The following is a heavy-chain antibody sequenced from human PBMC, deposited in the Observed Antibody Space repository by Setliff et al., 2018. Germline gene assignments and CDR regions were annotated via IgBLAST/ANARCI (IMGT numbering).Heavy chain of an antibody. V-gene: IGHV3-23*01. CDR3: ARRHVDTAMVIYYYGMDV. D-gene: IGHD5-18*01. CDR2: ISGSGGST. J-gene: IGHJ6*02. Sequence: GSLRLSCAASGFTFSSYAMSWVRQAPGKGLEWVSAISGSGGSTYYADSVKGRFTISRDNAKNSLYLQMNSLRAEDTAVYYCARRHVDTAMVIYYYGMDVWGQGTTVTVS. CDR1: GFTFSSYA.